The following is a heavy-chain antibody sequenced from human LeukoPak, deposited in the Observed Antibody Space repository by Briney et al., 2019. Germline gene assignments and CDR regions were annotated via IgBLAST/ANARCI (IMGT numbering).Heavy chain of an antibody. D-gene: IGHD6-6*01. J-gene: IGHJ1*01. V-gene: IGHV4-31*03. Sequence: SETLSLTCTVSGGSISSGGYYWSWIRQHPGKGLEWIGYICYSGSTYYNPSLKSRVTISVDTSKNQFSLKLSSVTAADTAVYYCARAPARPTAEYFQHWGQGTLVTVSS. CDR1: GGSISSGGYY. CDR2: ICYSGST. CDR3: ARAPARPTAEYFQH.